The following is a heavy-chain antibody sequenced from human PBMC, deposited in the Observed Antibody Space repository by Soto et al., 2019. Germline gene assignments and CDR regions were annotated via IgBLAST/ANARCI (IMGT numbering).Heavy chain of an antibody. D-gene: IGHD2-2*01. V-gene: IGHV5-51*01. J-gene: IGHJ6*02. CDR3: ARLGRYCSSTRWHYSYRDGMAG. CDR2: IYPGDSDT. CDR1: RYSFTSYW. Sequence: GESLKISCKGSRYSFTSYWIGWLRQVPGKVLERMGIIYPGDSDTRYSPSFQGQVTTSADKSISTAYLQWSSLKASDTAMYYCARLGRYCSSTRWHYSYRDGMAGCGEGTGVTVSS.